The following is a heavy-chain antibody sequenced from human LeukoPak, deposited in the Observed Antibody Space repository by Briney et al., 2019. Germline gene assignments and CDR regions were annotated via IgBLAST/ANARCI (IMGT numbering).Heavy chain of an antibody. Sequence: GGSLRLSCAASGFTFSSYAMHWVRQAPGKGLEWVAVISYDGSNKYYADSVKGRFTISRDNSKNTLYLQMNSLRAEDTAVYYCARDNEFIVGATFHCWGQGTLVTVSS. CDR3: ARDNEFIVGATFHC. CDR2: ISYDGSNK. D-gene: IGHD1-26*01. CDR1: GFTFSSYA. J-gene: IGHJ4*02. V-gene: IGHV3-30*04.